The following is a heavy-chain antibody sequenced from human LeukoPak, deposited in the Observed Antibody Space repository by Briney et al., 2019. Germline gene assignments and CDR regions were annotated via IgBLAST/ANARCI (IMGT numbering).Heavy chain of an antibody. CDR1: GRSIRSSSYY. CDR2: IYYSGST. Sequence: PSETLSLIRTVCGRSIRSSSYYWGWPRPPPEKGLEWIGSIYYSGSTYYRPSLKSPFLMSGDTFKNQFSLKLSSLTAADTAVYYCARHAITMVRGVTPEFDPWGKGTLVTVSS. J-gene: IGHJ5*02. CDR3: ARHAITMVRGVTPEFDP. D-gene: IGHD3-10*01. V-gene: IGHV4-39*01.